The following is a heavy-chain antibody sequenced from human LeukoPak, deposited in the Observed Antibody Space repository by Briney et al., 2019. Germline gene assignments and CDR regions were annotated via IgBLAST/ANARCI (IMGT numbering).Heavy chain of an antibody. V-gene: IGHV3-23*01. CDR2: ISTGGDST. Sequence: PGGSLRLSCAASGFTFSSYAMSWVRQAPGKGLEWVSGISTGGDSTYYADSVKGRFTISRDNSKNTLYLQMNSLGAEDTAVYYCAKAPSGLDYLDYWGQGTLVTVSA. CDR1: GFTFSSYA. CDR3: AKAPSGLDYLDY. J-gene: IGHJ4*02.